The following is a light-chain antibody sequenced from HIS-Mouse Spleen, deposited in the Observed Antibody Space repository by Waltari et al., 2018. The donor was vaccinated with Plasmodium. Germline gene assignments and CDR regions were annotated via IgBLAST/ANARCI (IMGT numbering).Light chain of an antibody. Sequence: QSALTQPRSVSGSPGQSVTISCTGTSSDVGGYNYVSWYQQHPGKAPKLMIYDVSKRPSGFPVRCSGSKSGNTASLTISGLQAEDEADYYCCSYAGSYTLVFGGGTKLTVL. CDR1: SSDVGGYNY. V-gene: IGLV2-11*01. J-gene: IGLJ2*01. CDR3: CSYAGSYTLV. CDR2: DVS.